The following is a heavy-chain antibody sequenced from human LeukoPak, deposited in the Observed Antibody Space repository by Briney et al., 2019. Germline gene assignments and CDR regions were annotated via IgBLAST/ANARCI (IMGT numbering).Heavy chain of an antibody. CDR2: IRYDGYIQ. CDR1: GFTFSDYG. CDR3: ARGPDSGSYWRGVIGDAFDI. V-gene: IGHV3-30*02. Sequence: GGSLRLSCAASGFTFSDYGMLWVRQAPGKGLEWVAFIRYDGYIQCNADSVKGRFTISRDISKNTLYLQMNSLRPEDTAVYYCARGPDSGSYWRGVIGDAFDIWGQGTMVTVSS. D-gene: IGHD1-26*01. J-gene: IGHJ3*02.